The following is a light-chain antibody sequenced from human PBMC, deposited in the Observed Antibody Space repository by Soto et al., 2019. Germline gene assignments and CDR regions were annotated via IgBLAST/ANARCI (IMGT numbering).Light chain of an antibody. CDR2: GTS. V-gene: IGKV3-20*01. Sequence: EIVWTQSPGTLSLSPGERATLSCRASQSVSSGYLAWYQQKPGQAPRLLIYGTSSRATGNPDRFSGSGSGTDFTLTISRLEPEVSAVYCCQQYGGSPRWTFGEGKKVEIK. J-gene: IGKJ1*01. CDR3: QQYGGSPRWT. CDR1: QSVSSGY.